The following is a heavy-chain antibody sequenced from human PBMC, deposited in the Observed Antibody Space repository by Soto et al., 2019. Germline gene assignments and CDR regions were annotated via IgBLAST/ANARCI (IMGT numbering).Heavy chain of an antibody. Sequence: KPSETLSLTCTVSGGSISSSSYYWGGIRQPPGKGLEWIGSIYYSGSTYYNPSLKSRVTISVDTSKNQFSLKLSSVTAADTAVYYCARRWRGSLNWYFDLWGRGTLVTVSS. J-gene: IGHJ2*01. CDR1: GGSISSSSYY. D-gene: IGHD3-3*01. CDR3: ARRWRGSLNWYFDL. CDR2: IYYSGST. V-gene: IGHV4-39*01.